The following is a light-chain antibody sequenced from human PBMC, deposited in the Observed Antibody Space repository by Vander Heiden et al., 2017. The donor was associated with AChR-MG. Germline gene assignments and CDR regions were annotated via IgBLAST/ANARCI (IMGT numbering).Light chain of an antibody. J-gene: IGKJ3*01. CDR1: QIIRTH. V-gene: IGKV1-39*01. Sequence: DMQMTQSPSSLSASVGDTVPIPCRASQIIRTHLNGYQKKPGEVPRLLIYSTYTLQSGGPSRFSGSGSEPEFTLTISSLQPEEFATYYCQQTYSAPFTFGPGTRVDIK. CDR3: QQTYSAPFT. CDR2: STY.